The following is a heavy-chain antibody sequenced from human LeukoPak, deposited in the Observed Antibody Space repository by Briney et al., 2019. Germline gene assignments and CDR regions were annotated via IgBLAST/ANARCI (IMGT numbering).Heavy chain of an antibody. CDR3: ARDGLWFGEFPNWFDP. Sequence: PGGAPRISLATPGFTFCYYGLSLVRQTPGKGLELVSGINWNGASTGYADSVKGRFTISRDNAKNSLYLQMNSLRAEDTALYYCARDGLWFGEFPNWFDPWGQGTLVTVSS. J-gene: IGHJ5*02. D-gene: IGHD3-10*01. V-gene: IGHV3-20*03. CDR2: INWNGAST. CDR1: GFTFCYYG.